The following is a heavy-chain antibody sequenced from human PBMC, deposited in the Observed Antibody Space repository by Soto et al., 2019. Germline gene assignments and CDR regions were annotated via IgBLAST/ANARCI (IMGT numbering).Heavy chain of an antibody. CDR2: IKQDGSEK. CDR1: GFTFSSYW. D-gene: IGHD6-19*01. V-gene: IGHV3-7*03. Sequence: PGGSLRLSCAASGFTFSSYWMSWGRQAQGKGLEWVANIKQDGSEKYYVDSVKGRFTISRDNAKNSLYLQMNSLRAEDTAVYYCARALAVAGHAPYYYYYGMDVWSQGTTVTVSS. J-gene: IGHJ6*02. CDR3: ARALAVAGHAPYYYYYGMDV.